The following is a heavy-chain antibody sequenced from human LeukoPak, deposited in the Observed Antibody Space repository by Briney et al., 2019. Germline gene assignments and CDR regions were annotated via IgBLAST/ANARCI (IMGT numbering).Heavy chain of an antibody. D-gene: IGHD3-10*01. CDR1: GFTFSTYS. CDR2: IDSDSKYI. V-gene: IGHV3-21*01. J-gene: IGHJ4*02. Sequence: GGSLRLSCAASGFTFSTYSMNWVRHAPGQGLEWVSSIDSDSKYIFHADSVKGRFTISRDNAKNSLYLQMNSLRAEDTAVYYCARDLSYYGSGSYYYFDNWGQGTLVTVSS. CDR3: ARDLSYYGSGSYYYFDN.